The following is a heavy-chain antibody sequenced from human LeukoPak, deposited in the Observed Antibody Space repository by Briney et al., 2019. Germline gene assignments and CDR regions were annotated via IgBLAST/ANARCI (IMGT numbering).Heavy chain of an antibody. CDR3: ARDEHSGGYGMDV. CDR1: GYTFTNYT. D-gene: IGHD2-15*01. V-gene: IGHV7-4-1*02. CDR2: INTNTGNP. Sequence: ASVKVSCKASGYTFTNYTINWVRLAPGQGLEWMGWINTNTGNPTYAQGFTGRFVFSLDASVSTAYLQISSLKAEDTAVYYCARDEHSGGYGMDVWGQGTTVTVSS. J-gene: IGHJ6*02.